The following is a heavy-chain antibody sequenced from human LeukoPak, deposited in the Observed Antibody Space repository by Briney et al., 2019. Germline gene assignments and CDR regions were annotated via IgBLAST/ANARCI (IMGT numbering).Heavy chain of an antibody. V-gene: IGHV4-61*01. D-gene: IGHD6-13*01. CDR2: IQYSGTT. Sequence: ASETLSLTCTVSGDSISSYSISSYFWSWIRQPPGNGLEWIGYIQYSGTTTYKPSLKSRVTILLDTSKNQFSLRLTSVTAADTAVYYCARAGSSSLYGMDVWGQGTTVTVSS. J-gene: IGHJ6*02. CDR3: ARAGSSSLYGMDV. CDR1: GDSISSYSISSYF.